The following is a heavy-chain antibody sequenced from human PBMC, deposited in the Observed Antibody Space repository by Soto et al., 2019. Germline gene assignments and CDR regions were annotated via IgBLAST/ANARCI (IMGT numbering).Heavy chain of an antibody. D-gene: IGHD3-9*01. CDR1: GFTFSSYG. CDR2: ISYDGSNK. CDR3: AKDNFEGRSAQTFDY. Sequence: QVQLVESGGGVVQPGRSLRLSCSASGFTFSSYGMHWVRQAPGKGLEWVAVISYDGSNKYYADSVKGRFTISRDNSKNTLYRQMNSLRAEDTAVYYCAKDNFEGRSAQTFDYWGQGTLVTVSS. J-gene: IGHJ4*02. V-gene: IGHV3-30*18.